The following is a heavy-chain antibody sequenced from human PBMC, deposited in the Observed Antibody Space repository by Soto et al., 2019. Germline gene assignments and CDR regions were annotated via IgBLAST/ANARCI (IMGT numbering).Heavy chain of an antibody. V-gene: IGHV3-23*01. CDR2: ISGSGGST. CDR3: AKDADIVATINLYYFDY. Sequence: EVQLLESGGGLVQPGGSLRLSCAASGFTFSSYAMSWVRQAPGKGLEWVSAISGSGGSTYYADSVKGRFTISRDNSKNTLYLQMNSLRAEDTAVYYCAKDADIVATINLYYFDYWGQGTLVTVSS. J-gene: IGHJ4*02. D-gene: IGHD5-12*01. CDR1: GFTFSSYA.